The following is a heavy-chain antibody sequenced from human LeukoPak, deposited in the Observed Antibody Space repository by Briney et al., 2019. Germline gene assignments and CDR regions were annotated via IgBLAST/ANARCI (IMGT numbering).Heavy chain of an antibody. D-gene: IGHD3-22*01. Sequence: GGSLRRSCAASGFTFSSYAMLWVRQAPGKGLEWVAVISYDGSNKYYADSVKGRFTISRDNSKNTLYLQMNSLRAEDTAVYYCAREADSSGVNWFDPWGQGTLVTVSS. J-gene: IGHJ5*02. CDR2: ISYDGSNK. CDR1: GFTFSSYA. CDR3: AREADSSGVNWFDP. V-gene: IGHV3-30-3*01.